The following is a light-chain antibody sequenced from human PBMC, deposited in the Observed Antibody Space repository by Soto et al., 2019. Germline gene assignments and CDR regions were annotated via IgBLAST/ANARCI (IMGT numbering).Light chain of an antibody. CDR3: QQYNNWPYT. CDR1: QRVSSN. J-gene: IGKJ2*01. V-gene: IGKV3-15*01. Sequence: EVVMTHSPATLSVSPGERATLSCRASQRVSSNLAWYQQKPGQAPRLLIYGASTRATGLPARFSGSGSGTEFTLTISSLQSEDFAVYYCQQYNNWPYTFGQGTKVDIK. CDR2: GAS.